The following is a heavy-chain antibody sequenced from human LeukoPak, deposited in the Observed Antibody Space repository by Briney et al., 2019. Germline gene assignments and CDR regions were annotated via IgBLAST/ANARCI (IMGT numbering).Heavy chain of an antibody. CDR3: ARDPTTVVTVPYYFDF. J-gene: IGHJ4*02. Sequence: SETLPLTCAVYGGSFTGYHWNWIRQSPQRGLEWIGEINHRGHPHYNPSLESRLTISVDTSKNQFSLTLKSVTAADTAVYYCARDPTTVVTVPYYFDFWGQGTPVTVSS. CDR2: INHRGHP. CDR1: GGSFTGYH. V-gene: IGHV4-34*01. D-gene: IGHD4-23*01.